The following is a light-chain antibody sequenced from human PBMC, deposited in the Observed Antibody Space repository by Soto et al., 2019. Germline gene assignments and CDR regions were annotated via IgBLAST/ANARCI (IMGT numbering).Light chain of an antibody. Sequence: EIVMTQSPGTLSLSPGERATLSCRASQSVSTNLAWYQQIPGQAPRLLIYGASTRATGIPARFSGSGSGTEFTLAISSLQSEAFAVYYCQQYNAWPQTFGLGTKVEIK. CDR3: QQYNAWPQT. CDR1: QSVSTN. CDR2: GAS. V-gene: IGKV3-15*01. J-gene: IGKJ1*01.